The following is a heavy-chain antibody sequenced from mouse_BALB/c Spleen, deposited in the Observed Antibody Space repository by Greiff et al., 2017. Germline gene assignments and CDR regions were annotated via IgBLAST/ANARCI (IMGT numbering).Heavy chain of an antibody. CDR2: ISSGSSTI. V-gene: IGHV5-17*02. J-gene: IGHJ2*01. CDR3: ARWDYGSNFDY. D-gene: IGHD1-1*01. CDR1: GFTFSSFG. Sequence: EVQVVESGGGLVQPGGSRKLSCAASGFTFSSFGMHWVRQAPEKGLEWVAYISSGSSTIYYADTVKGRFTISRDNPKNTLFLQMTSLRSEDTAMYYCARWDYGSNFDYWGQGTTLTVSS.